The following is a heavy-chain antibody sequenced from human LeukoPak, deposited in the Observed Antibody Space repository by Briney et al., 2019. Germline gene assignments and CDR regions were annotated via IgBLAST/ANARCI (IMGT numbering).Heavy chain of an antibody. Sequence: PGGSLRLSCAASGFTFSTYWMSWVRQAPGKGLEWVANIKEDGSEKYYVDSVKGRFTISRDNAKNSLYLSMNSLRAEDTAMYYRARDSAGNDYWGQGTLVTVSS. CDR1: GFTFSTYW. CDR2: IKEDGSEK. CDR3: ARDSAGNDY. J-gene: IGHJ4*02. V-gene: IGHV3-7*01. D-gene: IGHD6-13*01.